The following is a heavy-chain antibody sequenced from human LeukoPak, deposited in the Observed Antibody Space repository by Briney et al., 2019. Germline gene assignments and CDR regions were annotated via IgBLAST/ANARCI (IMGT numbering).Heavy chain of an antibody. CDR2: FDPEDGET. CDR1: GYTLTELS. Sequence: ASVKVSCKVSGYTLTELSMHWVRQAPGKGLEWMGGFDPEDGETIYAQKFQGSVTMTEDTSTDTAYMELSSLRSEDTAVYYCATEYVFTRRFDYWGQGTLVTVSS. D-gene: IGHD3-10*01. V-gene: IGHV1-24*01. CDR3: ATEYVFTRRFDY. J-gene: IGHJ4*02.